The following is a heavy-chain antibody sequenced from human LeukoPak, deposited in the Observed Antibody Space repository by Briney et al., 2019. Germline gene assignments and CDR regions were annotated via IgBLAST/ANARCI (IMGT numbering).Heavy chain of an antibody. J-gene: IGHJ4*02. CDR1: GYTFTSYD. Sequence: ASVKVSCKASGYTFTSYDINWVRQATGQGLEWMGWMNPNSGNTGYAQKFQGRVTITRNTSISTAYMELSSLRSEDTAVYYCARDPGAYYYDSSGQLDYWGQGTLVTVSS. D-gene: IGHD3-22*01. CDR3: ARDPGAYYYDSSGQLDY. V-gene: IGHV1-8*03. CDR2: MNPNSGNT.